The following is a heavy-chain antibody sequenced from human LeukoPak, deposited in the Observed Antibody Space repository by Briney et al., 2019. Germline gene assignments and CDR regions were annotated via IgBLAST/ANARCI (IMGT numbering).Heavy chain of an antibody. V-gene: IGHV3-64D*08. CDR3: ARRRDGNDKGFDY. CDR2: ITSNGGST. CDR1: GFTFSSYS. J-gene: IGHJ4*02. Sequence: GGSLRLSCSASGFTFSSYSMHWVRQAPGKGLEYVSAITSNGGSTYYADSVKGRFTISRDNAKNTVYLQMDSLRAEDTAVYYCARRRDGNDKGFDYWGQGTLVTVSS. D-gene: IGHD5-24*01.